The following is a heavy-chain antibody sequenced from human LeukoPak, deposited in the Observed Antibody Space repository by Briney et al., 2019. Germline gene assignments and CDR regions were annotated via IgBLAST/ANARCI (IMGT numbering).Heavy chain of an antibody. CDR3: ARHGHYDFWSGYSLDY. CDR1: GFTFSSYA. D-gene: IGHD3-3*01. Sequence: GGSLRLSCAASGFTFSSYAMHWVRQAPGKGLEYVSAISSNGGSTYYANSVKGRFTISRDNSKNTRYLQMGSLRAEDMAVYYCARHGHYDFWSGYSLDYWGQGTLVTVSS. CDR2: ISSNGGST. V-gene: IGHV3-64*01. J-gene: IGHJ4*02.